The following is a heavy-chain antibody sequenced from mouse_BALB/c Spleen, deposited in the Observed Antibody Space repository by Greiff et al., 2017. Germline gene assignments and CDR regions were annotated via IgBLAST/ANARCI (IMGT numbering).Heavy chain of an antibody. V-gene: IGHV2-6-7*01. Sequence: QEQLKESGPGLVAPSQSLSITCTVSGFSLTGYGVNWVRQPPGKGLEWLGMIWGDGSTDYNSALKSRLSISKDNSKSQVFLKMNSLQTDDTARYYCARDEQGGLYAMDYWGQGTSVTVSS. CDR3: ARDEQGGLYAMDY. J-gene: IGHJ4*01. CDR2: IWGDGST. D-gene: IGHD1-1*02. CDR1: GFSLTGYG.